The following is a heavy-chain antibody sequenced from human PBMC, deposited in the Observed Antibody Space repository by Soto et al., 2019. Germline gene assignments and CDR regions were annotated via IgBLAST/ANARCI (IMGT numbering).Heavy chain of an antibody. V-gene: IGHV1-69*01. CDR3: ARGVDGYIFGDDY. Sequence: QVQLVQSGAEVKEPGSSVKVSCKASGGGNLRDYRTTWVRRAPGQGLAWMGGIIPTLGSANYAQNFQGRVTITADEATNTDSMELSILRYDNTAVCYCARGVDGYIFGDDYWGEGTPGNVAS. D-gene: IGHD1-1*01. CDR1: GGGNLRDYR. J-gene: IGHJ4*02. CDR2: IIPTLGSA.